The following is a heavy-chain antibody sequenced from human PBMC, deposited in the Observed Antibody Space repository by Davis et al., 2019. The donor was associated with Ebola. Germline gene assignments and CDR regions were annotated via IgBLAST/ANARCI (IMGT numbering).Heavy chain of an antibody. V-gene: IGHV1-2*04. CDR3: ARAVSPSNDYYVDV. J-gene: IGHJ6*03. D-gene: IGHD5/OR15-5a*01. Sequence: AASVKVSCKASGYTFIDYYIHWMRQAPGQGLEWMGWINPKSGGTKYAQKFQDWITMTRDTSINTAYVESSGLTSDDTAIYYCARAVSPSNDYYVDVWGKGAAVTVSS. CDR1: GYTFIDYY. CDR2: INPKSGGT.